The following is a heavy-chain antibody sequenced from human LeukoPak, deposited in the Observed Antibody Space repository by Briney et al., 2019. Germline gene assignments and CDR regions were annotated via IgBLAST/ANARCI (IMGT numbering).Heavy chain of an antibody. CDR3: ARAWLRWENHWDF. CDR1: GYSFTSYW. Sequence: GESLKISCKASGYSFTSYWISWVRQMPGKGLEWMGRIDPSDSYTNYTQSFQGHVTISADKSISTPYLQLSSLRASDTAMYYCARAWLRWENHWDFWGQGTLVTASS. J-gene: IGHJ4*02. CDR2: IDPSDSYT. D-gene: IGHD1-14*01. V-gene: IGHV5-10-1*01.